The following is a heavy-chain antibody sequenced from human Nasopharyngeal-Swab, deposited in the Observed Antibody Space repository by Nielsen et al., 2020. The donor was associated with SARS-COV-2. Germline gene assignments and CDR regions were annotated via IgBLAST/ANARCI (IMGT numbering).Heavy chain of an antibody. V-gene: IGHV4-59*08. Sequence: SETLSLTCTVSGDSINNYYWAWIRQSPTKGLEWIGYIHYSGSTKYNPSLKSRVIMSADTSKNQFSLRLTSVTAADTAVYFCARGLGYLELIYGYWGQGILVTVSS. CDR1: GDSINNYY. D-gene: IGHD3-3*01. CDR2: IHYSGST. J-gene: IGHJ4*02. CDR3: ARGLGYLELIYGY.